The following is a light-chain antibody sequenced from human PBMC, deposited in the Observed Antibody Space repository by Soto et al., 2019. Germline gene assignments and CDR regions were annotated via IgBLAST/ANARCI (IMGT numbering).Light chain of an antibody. CDR2: GVT. CDR1: SSDIGGYDY. Sequence: QSVLTQPASVSGCPGQSITISCTGTSSDIGGYDYVSWYQHHPGKAPKFIIYGVTNRPSGVSHRFSGSKSANTASLTISGLQAEDEADYYCTSYTSSSTHVFGTGTKVTVL. CDR3: TSYTSSSTHV. J-gene: IGLJ1*01. V-gene: IGLV2-14*01.